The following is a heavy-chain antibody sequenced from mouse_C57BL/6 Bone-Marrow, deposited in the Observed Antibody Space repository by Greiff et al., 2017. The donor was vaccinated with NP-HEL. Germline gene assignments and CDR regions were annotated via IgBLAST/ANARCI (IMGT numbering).Heavy chain of an antibody. Sequence: VQLQQSGPELVKPGASVKISCKASGYSFTGYYMHWVKQSPEKSLEWIGEINPSTGGTTYNQKFKAKATLTVDKSSSTAYMQLKSLTSEDSAVYYCAISSHYYGSRDYYAMDYWGQGPSVTVSS. CDR3: AISSHYYGSRDYYAMDY. J-gene: IGHJ4*01. CDR1: GYSFTGYY. V-gene: IGHV1-42*01. CDR2: INPSTGGT. D-gene: IGHD1-1*01.